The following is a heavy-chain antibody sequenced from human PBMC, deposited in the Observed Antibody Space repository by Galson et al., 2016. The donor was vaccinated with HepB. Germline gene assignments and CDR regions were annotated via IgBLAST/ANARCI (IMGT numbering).Heavy chain of an antibody. CDR3: VKIFDYLNAWIDH. J-gene: IGHJ4*02. Sequence: SLRLSCAASGFMYKNYAMTWVRQAPGKGLEWLSVISGSGGTTFYADSVKGLFSISRDNSQHTLDLQMNSLKAEDTAVYYGVKIFDYLNAWIDHWGQGTLVTVSS. CDR1: GFMYKNYA. D-gene: IGHD4/OR15-4a*01. V-gene: IGHV3-23*01. CDR2: ISGSGGTT.